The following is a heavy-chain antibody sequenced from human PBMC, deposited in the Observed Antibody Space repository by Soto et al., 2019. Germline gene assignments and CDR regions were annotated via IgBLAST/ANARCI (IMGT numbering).Heavy chain of an antibody. V-gene: IGHV1-18*01. CDR2: ISAYNGNT. CDR1: GYTFTSYG. CDR3: ARVSYYYGSRSYYNDYYYYMDV. Sequence: QVQLVQSGAEVKKPGASVKVSCKASGYTFTSYGISWVRQAPGQGLEWMGWISAYNGNTNYAQKLKGRVTITTDTYTSTAYMWLSSQIYDDTAVYYCARVSYYYGSRSYYNDYYYYMDVWGKGTTVTVSS. J-gene: IGHJ6*03. D-gene: IGHD3-10*01.